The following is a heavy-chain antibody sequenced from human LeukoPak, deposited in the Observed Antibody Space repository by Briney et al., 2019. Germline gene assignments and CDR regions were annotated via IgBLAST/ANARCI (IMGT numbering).Heavy chain of an antibody. CDR3: AGEAAFDYYMDV. CDR1: GGSISFYY. Sequence: PSETLSLTCTVSGGSISFYYWSWIRQPPGKGLEWIGYIYYSGSTNYNPSLKSRVTISVDTSKNQFSLKLSSVTAADTAVYYCAGEAAFDYYMDVWGKGTTVTVSS. V-gene: IGHV4-59*01. D-gene: IGHD3-3*02. CDR2: IYYSGST. J-gene: IGHJ6*03.